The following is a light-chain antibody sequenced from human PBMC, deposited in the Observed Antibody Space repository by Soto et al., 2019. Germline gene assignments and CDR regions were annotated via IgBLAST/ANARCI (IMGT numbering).Light chain of an antibody. CDR3: QQYNSYSWT. Sequence: DIQLTQSPSFLSASVGDRVTITCRASQGISSYLAWYQQKPGKAPKLLIYAASTLQSGVPSRFSGSGSGTEFTLTITRLQPDDFATYYCQQYNSYSWTFGQGTKVDIK. J-gene: IGKJ1*01. CDR2: AAS. CDR1: QGISSY. V-gene: IGKV1-9*01.